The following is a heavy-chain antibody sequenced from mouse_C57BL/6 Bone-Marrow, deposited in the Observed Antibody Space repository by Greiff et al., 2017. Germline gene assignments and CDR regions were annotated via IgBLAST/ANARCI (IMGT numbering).Heavy chain of an antibody. J-gene: IGHJ2*01. D-gene: IGHD3-2*02. CDR1: GYTFTDYE. CDR3: TRPSSGSLDY. Sequence: QVQLQQSGAELVRPGASVTLSCKASGYTFTDYEMHWVKQTPVHGLEWIGAIDPETGGTAYNQKFKGKALLTADKSSSTAYMELRSLTSEDSAVYYCTRPSSGSLDYWGQGTTLTVSS. CDR2: IDPETGGT. V-gene: IGHV1-15*01.